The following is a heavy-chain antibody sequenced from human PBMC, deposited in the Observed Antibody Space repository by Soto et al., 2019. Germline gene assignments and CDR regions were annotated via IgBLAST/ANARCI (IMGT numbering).Heavy chain of an antibody. Sequence: GGSLRLSCAASGFTFSTYAMHWVRQAPGKGLEWVAVISNDGSNKNYADSVKGRFTISRDNSKNTLYLQMNSLRAEDTAVYYCARTPYSSGWNGFDYWGQGALVTVSS. V-gene: IGHV3-30-3*01. CDR2: ISNDGSNK. CDR3: ARTPYSSGWNGFDY. CDR1: GFTFSTYA. D-gene: IGHD6-19*01. J-gene: IGHJ4*02.